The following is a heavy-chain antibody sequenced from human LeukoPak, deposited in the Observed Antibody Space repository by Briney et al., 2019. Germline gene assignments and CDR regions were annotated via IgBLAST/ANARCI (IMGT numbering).Heavy chain of an antibody. D-gene: IGHD2-2*01. Sequence: GESLKISCKGSGYRFSTYWIAWVRQMPGRGLEWMGIIYPGDSDTRYSPSFQGQVTISADKSISTAYLQWSSLKASDTAMYYCARTRALDYWGQGTLVTVSS. J-gene: IGHJ4*02. CDR3: ARTRALDY. V-gene: IGHV5-51*01. CDR1: GYRFSTYW. CDR2: IYPGDSDT.